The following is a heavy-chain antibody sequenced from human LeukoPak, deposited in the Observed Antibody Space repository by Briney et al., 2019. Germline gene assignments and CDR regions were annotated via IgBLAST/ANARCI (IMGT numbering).Heavy chain of an antibody. CDR3: ARDIRSPMVRGVTYYYYYGMDV. Sequence: GGSPRLSCAASGFTFDDYAMHWVRQAPGKGLEWVSGISWNSGSIGYADSVKGRFTISRDNAKNSLYLQMNSLRAEDTALYYCARDIRSPMVRGVTYYYYYGMDVWGQGTTVTVSS. CDR2: ISWNSGSI. J-gene: IGHJ6*02. D-gene: IGHD3-10*01. V-gene: IGHV3-9*01. CDR1: GFTFDDYA.